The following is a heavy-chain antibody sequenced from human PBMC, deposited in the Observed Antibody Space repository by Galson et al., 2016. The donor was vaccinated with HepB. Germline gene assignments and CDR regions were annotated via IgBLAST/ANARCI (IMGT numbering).Heavy chain of an antibody. CDR3: AKESGLWNVKTYFDY. CDR2: ISGNDGRK. Sequence: SLRLSCAASGFTFINYAMSWVRQAPGKGLEWVSGISGNDGRKHYADSVKGRFTISRDNSKNTLYLQMNSLRADDTAVYYCAKESGLWNVKTYFDYWGQGTVVTVS. CDR1: GFTFINYA. V-gene: IGHV3-23*01. J-gene: IGHJ4*02. D-gene: IGHD1-1*01.